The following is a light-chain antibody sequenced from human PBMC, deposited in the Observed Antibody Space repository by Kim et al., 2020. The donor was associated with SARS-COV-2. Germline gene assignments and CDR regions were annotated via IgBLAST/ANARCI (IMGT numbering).Light chain of an antibody. Sequence: EIVMTQSPATLSVSPGERATLSCRASQSVSSNLAWYQEKPGQAPRLLIYGASTRATGIPARFSGSGSGTEFTLTISSLQSEDFAVYYWQYYKNWPLTFGGGTKVDIK. CDR1: QSVSSN. CDR3: QYYKNWPLT. CDR2: GAS. J-gene: IGKJ4*01. V-gene: IGKV3-15*01.